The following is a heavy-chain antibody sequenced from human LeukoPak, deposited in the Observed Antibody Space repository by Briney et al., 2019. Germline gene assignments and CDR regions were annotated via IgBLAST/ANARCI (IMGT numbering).Heavy chain of an antibody. CDR2: ISTSGSTT. J-gene: IGHJ4*02. Sequence: GGSLRLSCAASGFTFSDYEINWVRQAPGKGLEWISCISTSGSTTYYADSVKGRFTISRDNAKNSLFLQMNTLTAEDTAVYYCARGALHVFDYWGQGTPVTISS. CDR3: ARGALHVFDY. CDR1: GFTFSDYE. V-gene: IGHV3-48*03. D-gene: IGHD3-10*02.